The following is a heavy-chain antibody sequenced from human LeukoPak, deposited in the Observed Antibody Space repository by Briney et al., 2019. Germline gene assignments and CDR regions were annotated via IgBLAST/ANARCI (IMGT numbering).Heavy chain of an antibody. Sequence: GGSLRLSCAASGFSISNYAMTWVHQAPGKGLEWVSTISNGAAGTFYADSMKGRFTISGDNSRNTLYLQMNSLRAEDTAVYYCAKAVESGGLFDSWGQGTLVTVSS. J-gene: IGHJ4*02. D-gene: IGHD4-23*01. CDR1: GFSISNYA. V-gene: IGHV3-23*01. CDR2: ISNGAAGT. CDR3: AKAVESGGLFDS.